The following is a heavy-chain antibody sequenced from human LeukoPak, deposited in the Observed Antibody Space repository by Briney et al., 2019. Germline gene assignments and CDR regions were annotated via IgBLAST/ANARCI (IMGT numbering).Heavy chain of an antibody. CDR1: GFTFSSYA. D-gene: IGHD2/OR15-2a*01. J-gene: IGHJ4*02. CDR3: GKSGLLHDLCVHFDY. V-gene: IGHV3-23*01. Sequence: GASLRLSCAASGFTFSSYAMSWVRQAPGKGLEWVSAISGSGGRTYYADSVKGRFTISRDNSKNTLYLQMNSLRAEDTALYYCGKSGLLHDLCVHFDYWGEGTLVTVSP. CDR2: ISGSGGRT.